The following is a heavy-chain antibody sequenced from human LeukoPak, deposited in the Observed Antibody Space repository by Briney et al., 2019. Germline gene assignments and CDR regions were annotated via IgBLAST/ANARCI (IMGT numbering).Heavy chain of an antibody. CDR2: ISWNSGSI. Sequence: GGSLRLSCAASGFTFDDYAMHWVRQAPGKGLEWVSGISWNSGSIGYADSVKGRFTVSRDNAKNSLYLQMSSLRAEDTAVYYCARPQRVATIVSAFDVWGQGTMVTVSS. J-gene: IGHJ3*01. CDR3: ARPQRVATIVSAFDV. D-gene: IGHD5-24*01. V-gene: IGHV3-9*01. CDR1: GFTFDDYA.